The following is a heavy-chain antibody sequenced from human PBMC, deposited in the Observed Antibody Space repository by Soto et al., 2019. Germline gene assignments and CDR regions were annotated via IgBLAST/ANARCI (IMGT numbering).Heavy chain of an antibody. J-gene: IGHJ5*02. D-gene: IGHD5-18*01. CDR1: GFTFSSYA. CDR3: ARERYSYGPWFDP. Sequence: LRLSCAASGFTFSSYAMSWVRQPPGKGLEWVSRINSDGSSTSYADSVKGRFTISRDNAKNTLYLQMNSLRAEDTAVYYCARERYSYGPWFDPWGQGTLVTVPS. CDR2: INSDGSST. V-gene: IGHV3-74*01.